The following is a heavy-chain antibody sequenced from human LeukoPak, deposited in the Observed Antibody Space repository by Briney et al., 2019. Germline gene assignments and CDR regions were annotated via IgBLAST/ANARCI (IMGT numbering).Heavy chain of an antibody. CDR2: INPSGGST. Sequence: ASVKVSCTASGYTCTSYYMHWVRQAPGQGLEWVGIINPSGGSTSYAQKFQGRVTMTRDTSTSTVYMELSSLRSEDTAVYYCARSPVYYYYGMDVWGQGTTVTVSS. CDR3: ARSPVYYYYGMDV. CDR1: GYTCTSYY. J-gene: IGHJ6*02. V-gene: IGHV1-46*01.